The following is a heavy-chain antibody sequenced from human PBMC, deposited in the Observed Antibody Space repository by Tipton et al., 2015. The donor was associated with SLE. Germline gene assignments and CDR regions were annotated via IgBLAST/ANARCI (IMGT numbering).Heavy chain of an antibody. CDR3: AIHTGIVGATPFVY. CDR2: IYYSGST. CDR1: GGSISSGGYY. J-gene: IGHJ4*02. V-gene: IGHV4-39*01. Sequence: LRLSCTVSGGSISSGGYYWGWIRQPPGKGLEWIGSIYYSGSTYYNPSLKSRVTISVDTSKNQFSLKLSSVTAADTAVYYCAIHTGIVGATPFVYWGQGTLVTVSS. D-gene: IGHD1-26*01.